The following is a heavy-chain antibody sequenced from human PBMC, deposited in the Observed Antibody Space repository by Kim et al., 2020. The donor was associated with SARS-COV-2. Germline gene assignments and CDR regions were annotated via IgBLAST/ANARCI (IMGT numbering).Heavy chain of an antibody. CDR3: ACRCCTVCYFTGSWFAP. Sequence: SETLSLTCAVYGGSFSGYDLNWSRKPPGKGLGWFGVINHSGSTNSNPNPVKSGTISFDTATNQFPLSLRSVSAADTAVYYYACRCCTVCYFTGSWFAP. V-gene: IGHV4-34*01. D-gene: IGHD4-17*01. J-gene: IGHJ5*02. CDR2: INHSGST. CDR1: GGSFSGYD.